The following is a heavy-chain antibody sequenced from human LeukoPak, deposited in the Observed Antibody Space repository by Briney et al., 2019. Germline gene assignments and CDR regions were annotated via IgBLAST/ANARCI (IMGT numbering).Heavy chain of an antibody. J-gene: IGHJ4*02. CDR2: INGDGSST. CDR3: GNLD. V-gene: IGHV3-74*01. CDR1: EFPFL. Sequence: GSLRLSCAASEFPFLMHWVRQAPGKGLVWVSQINGDGSSTSYADSVKGRFTISRDNAKNTLYLQMNSLRAEDTAVYYCGNLDWGQGTLVTVSS.